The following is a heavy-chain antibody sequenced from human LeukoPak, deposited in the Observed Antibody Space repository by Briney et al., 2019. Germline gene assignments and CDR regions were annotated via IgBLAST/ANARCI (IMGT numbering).Heavy chain of an antibody. CDR3: TRGDDSGSYYGYYYYMDV. D-gene: IGHD1-26*01. CDR1: GFTFSGSA. J-gene: IGHJ6*03. V-gene: IGHV3-73*01. Sequence: GGSLRLSCAASGFTFSGSAMHWVRQASGEGLVWVGRIRSKANSYATAYAASVKGRFTIYRDDSKTTAYLQMNSLKTEDTAVYYYTRGDDSGSYYGYYYYMDVWGKGTTVTVSS. CDR2: IRSKANSYAT.